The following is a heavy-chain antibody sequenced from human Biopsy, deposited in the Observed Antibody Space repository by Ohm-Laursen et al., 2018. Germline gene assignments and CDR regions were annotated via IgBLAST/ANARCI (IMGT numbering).Heavy chain of an antibody. Sequence: TLSLTCAVYGGSFNCYFWSWIRQPPGKGLEWIGDITQSGSTNYSPSLKSRVTISVDTAKKQFSLSLRSVTAADTAVYYCARVPLPGIGAAYQGRFLYGMDVWGQGTTVSVSS. J-gene: IGHJ6*02. D-gene: IGHD6-13*01. CDR3: ARVPLPGIGAAYQGRFLYGMDV. CDR1: GGSFNCYF. V-gene: IGHV4-34*01. CDR2: ITQSGST.